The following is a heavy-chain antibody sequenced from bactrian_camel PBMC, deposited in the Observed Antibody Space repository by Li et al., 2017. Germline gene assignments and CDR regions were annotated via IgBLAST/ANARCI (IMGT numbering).Heavy chain of an antibody. CDR2: TDSDGHQ. D-gene: IGHD7*01. J-gene: IGHJ4*01. CDR1: LYTTRVYC. Sequence: QVQLVESGGGSVLAGGSLRLSCAARLYTTRVYCMAWFRQAPGKEREGVASTDSDGHQRYGDSALGRFTASRDSTTNTLYLQMTNLQPEDTAMYYCAAVVGCSLTPWLRDPGNKSGPMNWGQGTQVTVS. V-gene: IGHV3S26*01. CDR3: AAVVGCSLTPWLRDPGNKSGPMN.